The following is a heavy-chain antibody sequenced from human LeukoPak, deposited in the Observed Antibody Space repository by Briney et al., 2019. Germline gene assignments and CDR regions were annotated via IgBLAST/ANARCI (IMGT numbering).Heavy chain of an antibody. CDR1: GYTFTSYY. CDR2: INPSGGST. CDR3: ARDRFAIDILTGYGFDY. Sequence: ASVKVSCKASGYTFTSYYMHWVRQAPGQGLEWMGIINPSGGSTSYAQKFQGRVTMTRDTSTSTVYMELSSLRSEDTAVYYCARDRFAIDILTGYGFDYWGQGTLVTAPS. V-gene: IGHV1-46*01. J-gene: IGHJ4*02. D-gene: IGHD3-9*01.